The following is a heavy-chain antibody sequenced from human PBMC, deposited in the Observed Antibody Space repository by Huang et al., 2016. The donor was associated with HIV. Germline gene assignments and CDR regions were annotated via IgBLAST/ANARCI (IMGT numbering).Heavy chain of an antibody. D-gene: IGHD1-26*01. CDR3: ARDWDLAPFDY. V-gene: IGHV3-21*01. CDR1: GFTFSSYS. J-gene: IGHJ4*02. CDR2: ISRSSSYI. Sequence: EVQLVESGGGLVKPGGSLRLSCAASGFTFSSYSMNWVRQGPGKGREWVSSISRSSSYIYYADSVKGRFTISRDNAKNSLYLQMNSLRVEDTAVYYCARDWDLAPFDYWGQGTLVTVSS.